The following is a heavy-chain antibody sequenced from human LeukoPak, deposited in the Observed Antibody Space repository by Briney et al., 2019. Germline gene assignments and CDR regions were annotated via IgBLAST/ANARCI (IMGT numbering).Heavy chain of an antibody. CDR1: GGSISSYY. Sequence: SQTLSLTCTVSGGSISSYYWSWIRQPPGKGLEWIGYIFYSGSTNYNPSLKSRVTISVDTSKNQFSLKLSSVTAADTAVYYCARHGSVSSGALVWGQGTLVTVSS. J-gene: IGHJ4*02. V-gene: IGHV4-59*08. CDR2: IFYSGST. D-gene: IGHD3-22*01. CDR3: ARHGSVSSGALV.